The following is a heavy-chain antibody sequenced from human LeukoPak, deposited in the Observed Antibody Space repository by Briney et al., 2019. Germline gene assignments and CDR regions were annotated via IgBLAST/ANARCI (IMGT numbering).Heavy chain of an antibody. CDR1: GYTFTSYD. D-gene: IGHD6-13*01. V-gene: IGHV1-8*01. J-gene: IGHJ6*03. CDR2: MNHNSGNT. CDR3: ARAASWSPIGDSYYYMDV. Sequence: ASVKVSCKASGYTFTSYDINWVRQATGQGLEWVGWMNHNSGNTGYAQKFQGRVTMTRDTSISTVYMELSGLRSEDTAVYYCARAASWSPIGDSYYYMDVWGKGTTVAISS.